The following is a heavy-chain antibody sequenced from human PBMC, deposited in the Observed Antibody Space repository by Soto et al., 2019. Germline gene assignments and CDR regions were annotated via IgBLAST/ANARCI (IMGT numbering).Heavy chain of an antibody. CDR1: GYTFTSYG. CDR3: ARENYGDFWSGYAIYYCDY. Sequence: ASVKVSCKTSGYTFTSYGLSWLGQAPLQVLEWMVWISAYSGYTNYAQRVQGRLTMTTDTSTRTAYMELRNLRSDDTAVYYCARENYGDFWSGYAIYYCDYWGQ. J-gene: IGHJ4*02. CDR2: ISAYSGYT. D-gene: IGHD3-3*01. V-gene: IGHV1-18*01.